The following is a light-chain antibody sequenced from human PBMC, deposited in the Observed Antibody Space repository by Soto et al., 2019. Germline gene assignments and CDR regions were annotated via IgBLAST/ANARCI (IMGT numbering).Light chain of an antibody. V-gene: IGKV1-5*03. CDR3: HQYNSYGWT. CDR2: KAS. CDR1: QSISTW. J-gene: IGKJ1*01. Sequence: DIQMTQSPSTLSASVGDRVTITCRASQSISTWLAWYQQKPGKAPKVLIYKASTLESGVPSRFSGSGSGTEFTLTISSLQPDDFATYYCHQYNSYGWTFGQGTKLEMK.